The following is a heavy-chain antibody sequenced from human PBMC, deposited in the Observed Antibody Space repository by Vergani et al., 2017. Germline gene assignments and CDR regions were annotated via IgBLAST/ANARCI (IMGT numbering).Heavy chain of an antibody. D-gene: IGHD2-15*01. V-gene: IGHV4-39*01. CDR2: MDYSGST. CDR3: ASKRGACRAAYCHSYDF. Sequence: QVQLQESGPGLVKPSETLSLTCTVSGDSVISTDYHCGWIRQPPGKGLEWIGSMDYSGSTSYNPSLESRISISFETPKNQFSLRLTSVTAADTAVYYCASKRGACRAAYCHSYDFWGPGALVGVSS. J-gene: IGHJ4*02. CDR1: GDSVISTDYH.